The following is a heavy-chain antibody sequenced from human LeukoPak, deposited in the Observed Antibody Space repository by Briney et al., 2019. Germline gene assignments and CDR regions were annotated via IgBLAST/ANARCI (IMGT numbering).Heavy chain of an antibody. D-gene: IGHD1-1*01. CDR3: ARSPVLYGTRQKGVDY. CDR2: INHSGST. J-gene: IGHJ4*02. CDR1: GGSFSGYY. V-gene: IGHV4-34*01. Sequence: PSETLSLTCAVYGGSFSGYYWSWIRQPPGKGLGWIGEINHSGSTNYNPSLKSRVTISVDTSKNQFSLKLSSVTAADTAVYYCARSPVLYGTRQKGVDYWGQGTLVTVSS.